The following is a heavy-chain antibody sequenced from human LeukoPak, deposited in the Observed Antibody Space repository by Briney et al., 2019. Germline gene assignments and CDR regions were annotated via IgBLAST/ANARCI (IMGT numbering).Heavy chain of an antibody. D-gene: IGHD6-6*01. CDR3: ARSIAARSPNFDY. V-gene: IGHV3-48*02. CDR1: GFTFSSYS. Sequence: GGSLRLSCAASGFTFSSYSMNWVRQAPGKGLEWVSYISSSSSTIYYADSVKGRFTISRNNAKNSLYLQMNSLRDEDTAVYYCARSIAARSPNFDYWGQGTLVTVSS. J-gene: IGHJ4*02. CDR2: ISSSSSTI.